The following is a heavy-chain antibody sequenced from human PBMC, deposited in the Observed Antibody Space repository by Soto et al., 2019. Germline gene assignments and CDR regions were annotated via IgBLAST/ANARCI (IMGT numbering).Heavy chain of an antibody. CDR2: VSYDGTNK. D-gene: IGHD6-13*01. Sequence: QVQLVESGGGVVQPGRSLRLSCAASGFTFSSYGMHWVRQAPGKGLEWVAVVSYDGTNKYYADSVKGRFTISRDNSKNTLYLQMNSLRAEDTAVYYCAKDIGSSSWSWSAALDYWGQGTLVTVSS. V-gene: IGHV3-30*18. CDR1: GFTFSSYG. CDR3: AKDIGSSSWSWSAALDY. J-gene: IGHJ4*02.